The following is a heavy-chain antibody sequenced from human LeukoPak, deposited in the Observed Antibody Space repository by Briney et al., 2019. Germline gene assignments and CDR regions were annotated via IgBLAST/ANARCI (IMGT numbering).Heavy chain of an antibody. CDR1: GGSISSYY. Sequence: SETLSITCTVSGGSISSYYWSWIRQPPGKGLEWIGYIYYSGSTNYNPSLKSRVTISVDTSKNQFSLKLSSVTAADTAVYYCARDPASGFDYWGQGTLVTVSS. D-gene: IGHD3-3*01. V-gene: IGHV4-59*01. CDR3: ARDPASGFDY. CDR2: IYYSGST. J-gene: IGHJ4*02.